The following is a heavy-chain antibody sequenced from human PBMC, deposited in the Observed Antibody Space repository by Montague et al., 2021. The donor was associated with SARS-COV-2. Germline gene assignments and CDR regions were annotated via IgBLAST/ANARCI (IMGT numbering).Heavy chain of an antibody. V-gene: IGHV4-34*01. CDR2: IHHGGST. D-gene: IGHD3-10*01. J-gene: IGHJ6*03. CDR1: GGSFSTYS. CDR3: ARLGDGVVPSPILGVGPYYSYYYLDV. Sequence: SETLSLTCAVHGGSFSTYSWNWIRQPPGKGLEWIGEIHHGGSTNYNPSLKSRVTISADTSKNQCSLNLTSVAAADTAVYYCARLGDGVVPSPILGVGPYYSYYYLDVWGKGTPVTVSS.